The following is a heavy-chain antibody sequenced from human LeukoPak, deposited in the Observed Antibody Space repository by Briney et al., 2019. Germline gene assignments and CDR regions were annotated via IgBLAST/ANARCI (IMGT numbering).Heavy chain of an antibody. Sequence: SVKVSCKASGSTFSSYAISWVRQAPGQGLEWMGGIIPIFGTANYAQKFQGRVTITADESTSTAYMELSSLRSEDTAVYYCARDYLVVATITETYYYYGMDVWGKGTTVTVSS. CDR1: GSTFSSYA. CDR2: IIPIFGTA. D-gene: IGHD5-12*01. V-gene: IGHV1-69*13. CDR3: ARDYLVVATITETYYYYGMDV. J-gene: IGHJ6*04.